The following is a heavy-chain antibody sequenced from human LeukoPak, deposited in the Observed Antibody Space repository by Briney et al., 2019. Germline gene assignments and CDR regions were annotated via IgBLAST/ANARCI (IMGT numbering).Heavy chain of an antibody. V-gene: IGHV3-21*01. CDR1: GFTFSSYS. Sequence: GGSLRLSCAASGFTFSSYSMNWVRQAPGMGLEWVSSISSSSSYIYYADSVKGRFTISRDNAKNSLYLQMNSLRAEDTAAYYCARDPGPAVGYWGQGTLVTVSS. CDR3: ARDPGPAVGY. D-gene: IGHD1-14*01. J-gene: IGHJ4*02. CDR2: ISSSSSYI.